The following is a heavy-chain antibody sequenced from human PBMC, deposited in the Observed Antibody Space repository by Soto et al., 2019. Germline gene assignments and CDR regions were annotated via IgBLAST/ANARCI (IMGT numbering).Heavy chain of an antibody. CDR1: GFTFSSYG. CDR2: ISYDGNNK. J-gene: IGHJ4*02. V-gene: IGHV3-30*03. CDR3: TRVYSSSYHYFDY. Sequence: GGSLRLSCAASGFTFSSYGMHWVRQAPGKGLEWVAVISYDGNNKYYADSVKGRFTISRDNSKNTLYLQMNSLRTEDTAVYYCTRVYSSSYHYFDYWGQGTLVTVSS. D-gene: IGHD6-13*01.